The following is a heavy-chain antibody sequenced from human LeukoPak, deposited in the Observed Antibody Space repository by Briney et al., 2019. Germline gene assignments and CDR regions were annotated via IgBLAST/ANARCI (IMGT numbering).Heavy chain of an antibody. V-gene: IGHV4-34*01. D-gene: IGHD3-10*02. CDR3: ARKESGMLGDAFDI. CDR1: GGSFSGYY. Sequence: PSETLSLTCAVYGGSFSGYYWTWIRQPPGKGLEWIGEINHSGSSNYNPSLKSRVTISVDTSKNQFSLKLNSVTAADTAVYYCARKESGMLGDAFDIWGQGTMVTVSS. CDR2: INHSGSS. J-gene: IGHJ3*02.